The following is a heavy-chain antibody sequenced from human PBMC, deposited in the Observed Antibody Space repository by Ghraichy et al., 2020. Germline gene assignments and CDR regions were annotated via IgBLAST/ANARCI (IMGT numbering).Heavy chain of an antibody. V-gene: IGHV3-7*03. D-gene: IGHD3-10*01. CDR2: VKQDGSEN. CDR3: VRDYGVY. Sequence: GGSLRLSCAASGFTFTNYWMTWVRQAPGKGLEWVANVKQDGSENNYVDSVKGRFTISRDNAKKSLYLQMNSLRVEDTAVYYCVRDYGVYWGQGTLVTVSS. J-gene: IGHJ4*02. CDR1: GFTFTNYW.